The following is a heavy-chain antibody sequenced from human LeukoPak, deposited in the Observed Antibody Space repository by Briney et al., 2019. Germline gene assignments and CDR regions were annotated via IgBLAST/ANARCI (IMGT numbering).Heavy chain of an antibody. CDR1: GYTFTSYY. Sequence: ASVKVSCKASGYTFTSYYMHWVRQAPGQGLEWMGIINPSGGSTSYAQKFQGRVTMTRDTSTSTVYMELSRLRSDDTAVYYGARATRKYYYDSSGYYGGYYFDYWGQGTLVTVSS. V-gene: IGHV1-46*01. J-gene: IGHJ4*02. CDR3: ARATRKYYYDSSGYYGGYYFDY. D-gene: IGHD3-22*01. CDR2: INPSGGST.